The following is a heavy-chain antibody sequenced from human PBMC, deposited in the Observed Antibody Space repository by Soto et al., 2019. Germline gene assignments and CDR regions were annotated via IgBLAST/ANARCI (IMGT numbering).Heavy chain of an antibody. CDR2: ISYDGSNK. Sequence: GGSLRLSCAASGFTFSSYGMHWVRQAPGKGLEWVAVISYDGSNKYYADSVKGRFTISRDNSKNTLYLQMNSLRAEDTAVYYCAKSSGMAVAGTDYWGQGTLVTVSS. D-gene: IGHD6-19*01. J-gene: IGHJ4*02. CDR3: AKSSGMAVAGTDY. V-gene: IGHV3-30*18. CDR1: GFTFSSYG.